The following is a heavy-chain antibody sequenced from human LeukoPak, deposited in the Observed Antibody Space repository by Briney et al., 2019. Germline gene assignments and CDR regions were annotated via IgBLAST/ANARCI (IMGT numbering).Heavy chain of an antibody. V-gene: IGHV1-69*01. J-gene: IGHJ3*02. CDR1: GCTFSSYA. Sequence: SVKVSCKASGCTFSSYAISWVRQAPGQGLEWMGGIIPIFGTENYAQKFQGRVTITADESTSTAYMELSSLRSEDTAVYYCARGPDLGAFDIWGEGGMVGVSS. D-gene: IGHD7-27*01. CDR3: ARGPDLGAFDI. CDR2: IIPIFGTE.